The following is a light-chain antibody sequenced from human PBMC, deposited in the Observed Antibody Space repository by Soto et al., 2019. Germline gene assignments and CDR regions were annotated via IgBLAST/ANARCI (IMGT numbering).Light chain of an antibody. CDR1: SSVVGSYNL. CDR3: CSYAGSYNYV. CDR2: EVS. J-gene: IGLJ1*01. Sequence: QSALTQPASVSGSPGQSITISCTGTSSVVGSYNLVSWYQQHPGKAPKLMIYEVSKRPSGVSNRFSGSKSGNTASLTISGLQAEDEADYYCCSYAGSYNYVFGTGNNLTVL. V-gene: IGLV2-23*02.